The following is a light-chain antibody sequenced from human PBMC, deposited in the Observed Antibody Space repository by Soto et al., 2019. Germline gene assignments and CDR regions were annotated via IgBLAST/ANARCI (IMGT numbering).Light chain of an antibody. CDR2: EVT. V-gene: IGLV2-14*01. Sequence: QSALTQPASVSGSPGQSITISCTGTSSDVGGYNFVSWYQQPPGKAPKLMIYEVTDRPSGVSNRFSGSKSGSTASLTISGLQAEDAADYYCSSYTSRNTLAFGGGTKLTVL. J-gene: IGLJ2*01. CDR3: SSYTSRNTLA. CDR1: SSDVGGYNF.